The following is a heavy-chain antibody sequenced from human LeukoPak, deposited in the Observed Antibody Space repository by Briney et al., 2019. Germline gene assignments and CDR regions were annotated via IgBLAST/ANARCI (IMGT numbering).Heavy chain of an antibody. J-gene: IGHJ4*02. CDR2: ISGSGGST. CDR3: AKDGVPSGNSYQPLLYPYFDY. Sequence: GGSLRLSCAASGFTFSSYAMSWVRQAPGKGLEWVSAISGSGGSTYYADSVKGRFTISRDNSKNTLYLQMNSLRAEDTAVYYCAKDGVPSGNSYQPLLYPYFDYWGQGTLVTVSS. D-gene: IGHD2-2*02. CDR1: GFTFSSYA. V-gene: IGHV3-23*01.